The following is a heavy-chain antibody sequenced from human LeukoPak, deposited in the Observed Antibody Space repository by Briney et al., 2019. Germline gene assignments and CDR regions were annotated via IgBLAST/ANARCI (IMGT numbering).Heavy chain of an antibody. CDR2: IYTSGST. CDR3: ARDFFDFWSGYYTQSNNWFDP. CDR1: GGSISSGSYY. D-gene: IGHD3-3*01. V-gene: IGHV4-61*02. J-gene: IGHJ5*02. Sequence: SQTLSLTCTVSGGSISSGSYYWSWIRQPAGKGLEWIGRIYTSGSTNYNPSLKSRVTISVDTSKNQFSLKLSSVTAADTAVHYCARDFFDFWSGYYTQSNNWFDPWGQGTLVTVSS.